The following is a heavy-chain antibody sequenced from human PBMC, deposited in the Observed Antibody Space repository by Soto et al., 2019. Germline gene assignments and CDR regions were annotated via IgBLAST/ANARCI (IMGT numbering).Heavy chain of an antibody. Sequence: QVQLVESGGGVVQPGRSLRLSCAASGFTFSSYAMHWVRQAPGKGLEWVAVISYDGSNKYYADSVKGRFTISRDNSKNTLYLQMNSLRAEDTAVYYCARSYYYDSSGQGLGYWGQGTLVTVSS. CDR2: ISYDGSNK. CDR3: ARSYYYDSSGQGLGY. V-gene: IGHV3-30-3*01. J-gene: IGHJ4*02. D-gene: IGHD3-22*01. CDR1: GFTFSSYA.